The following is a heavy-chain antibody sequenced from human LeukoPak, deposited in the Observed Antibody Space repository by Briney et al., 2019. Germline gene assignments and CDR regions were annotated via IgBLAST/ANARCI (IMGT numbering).Heavy chain of an antibody. J-gene: IGHJ4*02. CDR2: IKQDGSEK. Sequence: GGSLRPSCAASGFTFSSYWMSWVRQAPGKGLEWVANIKQDGSEKYYVDSVKGRFTISRDNAKNSLYLQMNSLRAEDTAVYYCVRDIGYYYDSSGYVDYWGQGTLVTVSS. CDR1: GFTFSSYW. V-gene: IGHV3-7*01. CDR3: VRDIGYYYDSSGYVDY. D-gene: IGHD3-22*01.